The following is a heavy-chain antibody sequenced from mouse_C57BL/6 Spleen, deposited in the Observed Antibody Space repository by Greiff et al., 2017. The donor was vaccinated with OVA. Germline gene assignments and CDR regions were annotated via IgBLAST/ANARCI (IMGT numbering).Heavy chain of an antibody. CDR3: ARERDGYLPYFDV. J-gene: IGHJ1*03. CDR1: GYAFSSSW. CDR2: IYPGDGDT. Sequence: VQLKESGPELVKPGASVKISCKASGYAFSSSWMNWVKQRPGKGLEWIGRIYPGDGDTNYNGKFKGKATLTADKSSSTAYMQLSSLTSEDSAVYFCARERDGYLPYFDVWGTGTTVTVSS. D-gene: IGHD2-3*01. V-gene: IGHV1-82*01.